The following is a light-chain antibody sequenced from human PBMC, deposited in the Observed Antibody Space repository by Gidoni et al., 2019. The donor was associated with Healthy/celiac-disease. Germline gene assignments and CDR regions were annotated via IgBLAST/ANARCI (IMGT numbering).Light chain of an antibody. Sequence: IQMTQSPSTLSASAGDRVTITCRASQSIGTWLAWYQQKPGKAPKVLNYKASSLESGVPSRFSGSGSGTEFTLTISSLQPDDFATYYCQQYNNFPWTFGRGTKVEIK. CDR1: QSIGTW. J-gene: IGKJ1*01. CDR2: KAS. V-gene: IGKV1-5*03. CDR3: QQYNNFPWT.